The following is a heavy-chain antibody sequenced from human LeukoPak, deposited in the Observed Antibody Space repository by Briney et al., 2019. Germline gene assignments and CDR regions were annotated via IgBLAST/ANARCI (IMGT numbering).Heavy chain of an antibody. CDR1: GFTFNKYW. D-gene: IGHD3-10*01. CDR3: ARGYYYSGTYYLSFFDG. J-gene: IGHJ4*02. V-gene: IGHV3-7*01. Sequence: AGGSLRLSCAASGFTFNKYWLTWVRQAQGRGLEGVDNKSQDDSQINYLESVEGRFTIPRDNAKNSLHLQMNSLRAEDRAINYVARGYYYSGTYYLSFFDGWGQGTLVTVSS. CDR2: KSQDDSQI.